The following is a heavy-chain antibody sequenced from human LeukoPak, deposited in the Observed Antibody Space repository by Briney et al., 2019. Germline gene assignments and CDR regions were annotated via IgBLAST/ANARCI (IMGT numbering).Heavy chain of an antibody. D-gene: IGHD1-26*01. J-gene: IGHJ4*02. V-gene: IGHV3-30*04. Sequence: GGSLRLSCAASGFTFSSYAMHWVRQAPGKGLEWVAVISYDGSNKYYADSVKGRFTISRDNSKNTLYLQMNSLRAEDTAVYYCAKQIIGGAAKTFDYWGREPWSPSPQ. CDR1: GFTFSSYA. CDR2: ISYDGSNK. CDR3: AKQIIGGAAKTFDY.